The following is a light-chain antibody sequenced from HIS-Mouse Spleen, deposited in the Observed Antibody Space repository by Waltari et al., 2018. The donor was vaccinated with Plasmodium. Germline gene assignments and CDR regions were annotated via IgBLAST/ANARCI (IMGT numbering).Light chain of an antibody. V-gene: IGKV3-15*01. CDR2: GAS. CDR3: QQYNNWSFT. CDR1: QRVSSN. J-gene: IGKJ3*01. Sequence: EIVMTQSPATLSVSPGERATLSCRASQRVSSNLAWYQQKPGQAPMLLIYGASTRATGIPARFSGSGSGTEFTLTISSLQSEDCAVYYCQQYNNWSFTFGPGTKVDIK.